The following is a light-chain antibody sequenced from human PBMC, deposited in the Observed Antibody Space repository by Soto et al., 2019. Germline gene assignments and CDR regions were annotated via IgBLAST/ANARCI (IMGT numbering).Light chain of an antibody. V-gene: IGLV2-23*02. J-gene: IGLJ1*01. CDR3: SSYVRTSTFV. Sequence: QSALTQPASVSGSPGQSITISCTGTSSDIGTYNLVSWYQQHPGKAPKLMIYEVGKRPSGVSNRFSGSKSVNTASLTISGLQAEDEADYYCSSYVRTSTFVFGTGTKVTVL. CDR1: SSDIGTYNL. CDR2: EVG.